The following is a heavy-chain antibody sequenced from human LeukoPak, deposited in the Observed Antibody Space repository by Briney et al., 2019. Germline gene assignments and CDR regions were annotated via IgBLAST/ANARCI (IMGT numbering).Heavy chain of an antibody. J-gene: IGHJ4*02. V-gene: IGHV3-9*03. CDR1: GFTFDDYA. D-gene: IGHD3-22*01. Sequence: GGSLRLSCAASGFTFDDYAMHWVRQAPGKGLEWVSGISWNSGCIGYADSVKGRFTISRDNAKNSLYLQMNSLRAEDMALYYCAKGHYYDSSGLDYWGQGTLVTVSS. CDR2: ISWNSGCI. CDR3: AKGHYYDSSGLDY.